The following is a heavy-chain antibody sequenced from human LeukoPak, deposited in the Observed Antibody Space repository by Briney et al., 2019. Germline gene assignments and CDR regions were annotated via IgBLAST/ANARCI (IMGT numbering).Heavy chain of an antibody. CDR2: MNPNSGNT. CDR1: GYTFTSYD. Sequence: ASVKVSCKASGYTFTSYDINWVRQATGHGLEWMGWMNPNSGNTGYAQKFQGRVTMTRNTSISTAYMELSSLRSEGTAVYYCARGPRSIAAPDYWGQGTLVTVSS. J-gene: IGHJ4*02. CDR3: ARGPRSIAAPDY. D-gene: IGHD6-6*01. V-gene: IGHV1-8*01.